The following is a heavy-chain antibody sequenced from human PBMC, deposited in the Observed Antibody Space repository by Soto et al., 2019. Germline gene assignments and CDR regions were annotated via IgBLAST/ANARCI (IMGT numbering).Heavy chain of an antibody. CDR2: IYYSGST. D-gene: IGHD6-19*01. CDR3: ARHGQKWLVLDWFDP. CDR1: GGSISSSSYY. J-gene: IGHJ5*02. Sequence: QLQLQESGPGLVKPSETLSLTCTVSGGSISSSSYYWGWIRQPPGKGLEWIGSIYYSGSTYYNPSLKSRVTISVDTSKNQFSLKLSSVTAADTAVYYCARHGQKWLVLDWFDPWGQGTLVTVSS. V-gene: IGHV4-39*01.